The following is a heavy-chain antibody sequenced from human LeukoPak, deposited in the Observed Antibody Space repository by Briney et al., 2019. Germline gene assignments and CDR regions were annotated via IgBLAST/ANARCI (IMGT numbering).Heavy chain of an antibody. V-gene: IGHV3-53*04. CDR1: GFTVSSNY. Sequence: GGSLRLSCAASGFTVSSNYMSWVRQAPGKGLEGVSVIYSGGSTYYADSVKGRFTITRHNSKNTLYLQMNSLRSEDTALYYCARGREDYYDSSFLDAFDIWGQGTMVTVSS. D-gene: IGHD3-22*01. J-gene: IGHJ3*02. CDR2: IYSGGST. CDR3: ARGREDYYDSSFLDAFDI.